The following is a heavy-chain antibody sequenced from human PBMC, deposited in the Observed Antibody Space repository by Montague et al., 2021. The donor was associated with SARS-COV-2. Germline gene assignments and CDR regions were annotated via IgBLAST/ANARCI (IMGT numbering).Heavy chain of an antibody. J-gene: IGHJ4*02. CDR2: INYSGTT. D-gene: IGHD6-13*01. V-gene: IGHV4-39*01. Sequence: SETLSLTCSVSGGSITDRTYYWGCIRQSPGKGLEWTGAINYSGTTXYNPSLKSRVTISLDTAKNQFSLKMTSVTAADTAVYYCARHWGIAAAGNWGQGTLVTVSS. CDR1: GGSITDRTYY. CDR3: ARHWGIAAAGN.